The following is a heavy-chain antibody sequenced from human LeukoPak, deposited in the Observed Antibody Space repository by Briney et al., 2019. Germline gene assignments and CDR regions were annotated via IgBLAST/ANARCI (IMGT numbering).Heavy chain of an antibody. D-gene: IGHD3-10*01. CDR2: IYYSGST. Sequence: SETLSLTCTVSGGSISSYYWSWIRQPPGKGLEWIGYIYYSGSTNYNPPLKSRVTISVDTSKNQFSLKLSSVTAADTAVYYCARDMKVYGSGSYYRYYYYGMDVWGKGTTVTVSS. V-gene: IGHV4-59*01. J-gene: IGHJ6*04. CDR1: GGSISSYY. CDR3: ARDMKVYGSGSYYRYYYYGMDV.